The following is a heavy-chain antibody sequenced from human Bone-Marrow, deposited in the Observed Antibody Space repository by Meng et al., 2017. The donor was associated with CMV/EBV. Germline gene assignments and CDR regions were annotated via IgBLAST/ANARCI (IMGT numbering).Heavy chain of an antibody. D-gene: IGHD2-2*01. CDR1: GFTFSSYW. V-gene: IGHV3-20*04. CDR2: INWNGGST. Sequence: GGSLRLSCAASGFTFSSYWMHWVRQAPGKGLEWVSGINWNGGSTGYADSVKGRFTISRDNAKNSLYLQMNSLRAEDTALYYCARAWAAMDYYYYGMDVWGQGTTVTVSS. J-gene: IGHJ6*02. CDR3: ARAWAAMDYYYYGMDV.